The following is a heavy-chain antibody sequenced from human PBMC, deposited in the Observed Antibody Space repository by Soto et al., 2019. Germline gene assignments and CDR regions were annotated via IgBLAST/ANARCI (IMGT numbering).Heavy chain of an antibody. CDR3: ARLMGTSFDL. D-gene: IGHD2-8*01. CDR1: GFTFSDNH. CDR2: ARNKANDYTT. J-gene: IGHJ4*02. V-gene: IGHV3-72*01. Sequence: GGSLRLSLASSGFTFSDNHMDWFRQAPGKGLEWVGRARNKANDYTTAYAASVKGRFTISRDDSKNSLSLQMNSLKTEDTAVYFCARLMGTSFDLWRQGTLVTVSS.